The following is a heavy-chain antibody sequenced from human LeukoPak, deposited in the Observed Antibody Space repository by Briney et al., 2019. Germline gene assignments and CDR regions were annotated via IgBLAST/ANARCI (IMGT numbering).Heavy chain of an antibody. J-gene: IGHJ3*02. V-gene: IGHV4-39*01. D-gene: IGHD5-24*01. CDR1: GGSISSSSYH. CDR2: IYYTGGT. CDR3: ARLRVEMAAYAFDI. Sequence: SETLSLTCTVSGGSISSSSYHWGWVRQPPGKGLEWIGSIYYTGGTYYNPSLKSRVTISVDMSKNQFSVKLSSVTAADTAVYYCARLRVEMAAYAFDIWGQGTKVTGSS.